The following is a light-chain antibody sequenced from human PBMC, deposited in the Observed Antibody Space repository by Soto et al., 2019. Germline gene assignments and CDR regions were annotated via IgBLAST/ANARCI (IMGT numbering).Light chain of an antibody. CDR1: QSVSSSY. CDR3: QHVGSSFT. V-gene: IGKV3-20*01. Sequence: EIVLTQSPGTLSLSPGESATLSCRASQSVSSSYLAWYQQKPGQAPRLLIYGTSNRATGIPDRFIGSGSGTDFTLTIITLEPEDFAVYYCQHVGSSFTFGPGTKVDIK. J-gene: IGKJ3*01. CDR2: GTS.